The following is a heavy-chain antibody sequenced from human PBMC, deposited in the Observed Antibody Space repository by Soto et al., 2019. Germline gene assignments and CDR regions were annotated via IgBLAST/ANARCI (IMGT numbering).Heavy chain of an antibody. CDR2: IWYDGSNK. D-gene: IGHD5-18*01. J-gene: IGHJ6*02. CDR3: ARDRRGYSYHLYYYGLDV. V-gene: IGHV3-33*01. Sequence: GGSLRLSCAASGFTFSSYGMHWVRQAPGKGLEWVAVIWYDGSNKYYADSVKGRFTISRDNSKNTLYLQMNSLRAEDTAVYYCARDRRGYSYHLYYYGLDVWGQGNTVTVSS. CDR1: GFTFSSYG.